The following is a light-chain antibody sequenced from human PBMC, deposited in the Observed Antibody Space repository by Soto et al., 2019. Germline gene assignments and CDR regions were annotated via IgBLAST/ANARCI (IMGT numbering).Light chain of an antibody. CDR3: QQVNGYPHT. CDR2: AAS. CDR1: QGISSN. J-gene: IGKJ2*01. V-gene: IGKV1-9*01. Sequence: DIQLTQSPSFLSASVGDRVTITCRASQGISSNLAWYQQKPGKAPKLLIYAASTLQSGVPSRFSGSGFGTEFTLTISSLQPEDFATCCCQQVNGYPHTFGQGTKLEIK.